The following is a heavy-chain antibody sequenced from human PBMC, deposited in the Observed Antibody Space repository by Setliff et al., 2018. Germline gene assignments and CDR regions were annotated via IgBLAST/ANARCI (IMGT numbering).Heavy chain of an antibody. CDR1: GFTFSTYR. J-gene: IGHJ4*02. Sequence: GGSLRLSCAASGFTFSTYRMHWVRQAPGKGLEWVAVIWDDGGNKYHADSVKGRFTISRDNAKNSLYLQMNSLRPEDTAVYYCARTCSGSGCYAGLESWGQGAPVTV. D-gene: IGHD2-15*01. CDR2: IWDDGGNK. CDR3: ARTCSGSGCYAGLES. V-gene: IGHV3-33*08.